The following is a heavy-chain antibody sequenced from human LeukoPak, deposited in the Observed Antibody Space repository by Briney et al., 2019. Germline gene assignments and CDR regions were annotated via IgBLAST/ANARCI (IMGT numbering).Heavy chain of an antibody. CDR1: GFTFSSYG. CDR2: IRYDGSKK. J-gene: IGHJ4*02. D-gene: IGHD3-10*01. V-gene: IGHV3-30*02. CDR3: ANDRPPQYDTGTYSDY. Sequence: GGSLSLSCVASGFTFSSYGIHWIRQAPGKGLEWVAFIRYDGSKKFYSDSVKGRFTISRDNSKNTLYLQMNSLRTEDTAVYFCANDRPPQYDTGTYSDYRGQGTLVTVSS.